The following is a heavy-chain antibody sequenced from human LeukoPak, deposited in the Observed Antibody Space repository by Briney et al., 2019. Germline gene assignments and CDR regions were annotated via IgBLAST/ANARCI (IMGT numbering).Heavy chain of an antibody. CDR2: ISGSGGST. CDR3: ARAVTLEWFPLDH. CDR1: GFTFSTYA. V-gene: IGHV3-23*01. Sequence: PGGPLRLSCAASGFTFSTYAMSWVRQAPGKGLEWVSAISGSGGSTYYADSVKGRFTISRDNSKNTLYLQMNSLRAEDTAVYYCARAVTLEWFPLDHWGQGTLVTVSS. J-gene: IGHJ4*02. D-gene: IGHD3-3*01.